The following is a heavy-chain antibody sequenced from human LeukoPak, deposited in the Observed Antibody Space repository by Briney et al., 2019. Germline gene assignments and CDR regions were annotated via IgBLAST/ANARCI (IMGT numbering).Heavy chain of an antibody. Sequence: GGSLRLSCAASGFTFSSYAKTWVRQAPGKGLEWVAVILNDGSQEKYADSVKGRFTISRDNSKNTLFLQMNSLRAEDTAVYYCARDDALGDNALDIWGQGTMVTVSS. CDR1: GFTFSSYA. D-gene: IGHD3-16*01. V-gene: IGHV3-33*08. J-gene: IGHJ3*02. CDR3: ARDDALGDNALDI. CDR2: ILNDGSQE.